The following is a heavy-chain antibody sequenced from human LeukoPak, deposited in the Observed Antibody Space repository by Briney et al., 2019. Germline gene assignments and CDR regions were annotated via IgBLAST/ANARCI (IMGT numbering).Heavy chain of an antibody. J-gene: IGHJ3*02. Sequence: PGGSLRLSCAASGFTFSSYGMNWVRQAPGEGLEWVSSISTSSNYIYYADSVKGRFTISRDNAKDSLFLQMNSLRADDTAVYYCARARGFSSSSDAFDIWGQGTMVTVSS. D-gene: IGHD6-6*01. V-gene: IGHV3-21*01. CDR2: ISTSSNYI. CDR3: ARARGFSSSSDAFDI. CDR1: GFTFSSYG.